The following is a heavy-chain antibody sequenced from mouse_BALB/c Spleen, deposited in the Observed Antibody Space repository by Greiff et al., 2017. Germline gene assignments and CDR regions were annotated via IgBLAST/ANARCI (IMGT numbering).Heavy chain of an antibody. V-gene: IGHV5-9-3*01. Sequence: EVQRVESGGGLVKPGGSLKLSCAASGFTFSSYAMSWVRQTPEKRLEWVATISSGGSYTYYPDSVKGRFTISRDNAKNTLYLQMSSLRSEDTAMYYCARHGGFDYWGQGTTLTVSS. CDR1: GFTFSSYA. J-gene: IGHJ2*01. CDR2: ISSGGSYT. CDR3: ARHGGFDY.